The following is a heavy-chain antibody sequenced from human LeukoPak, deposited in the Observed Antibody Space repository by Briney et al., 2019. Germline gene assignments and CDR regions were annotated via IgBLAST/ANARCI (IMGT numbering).Heavy chain of an antibody. CDR2: IWYDGSNK. D-gene: IGHD6-13*01. CDR3: AREAAAAGKVLDP. J-gene: IGHJ5*02. CDR1: GFTFSSYG. Sequence: GGSLRLSCAASGFTFSSYGMHWVRQAPGKGLEWVAVIWYDGSNKYYADSVKGRFTISRDNSKNTLHLQMNSLRAEDTAVYYCAREAAAAGKVLDPWGQGTLVTVSS. V-gene: IGHV3-33*01.